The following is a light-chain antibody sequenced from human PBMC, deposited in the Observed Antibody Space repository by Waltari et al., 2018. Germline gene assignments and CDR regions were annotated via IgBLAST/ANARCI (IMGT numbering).Light chain of an antibody. CDR1: GSNIGYSA. J-gene: IGLJ2*01. V-gene: IGLV1-36*01. Sequence: QSALTQPPSVSGAPRQRVTISCSGSGSNIGYSAVNWYQQLPGKSPKLVIYYDDLLPSGGSDRFSGSKSGSSASLAISGLQSEDEAVYFCAAWDITLNALIFGGGTKLTVL. CDR3: AAWDITLNALI. CDR2: YDD.